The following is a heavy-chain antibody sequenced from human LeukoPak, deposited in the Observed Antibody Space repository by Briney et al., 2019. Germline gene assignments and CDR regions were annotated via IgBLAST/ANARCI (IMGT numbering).Heavy chain of an antibody. D-gene: IGHD6-25*01. J-gene: IGHJ4*02. CDR1: GYTFTSYD. CDR3: ARYPNSIGFDY. CDR2: MNPNSGNT. V-gene: IGHV1-8*01. Sequence: GASVRVSCKASGYTFTSYDINWVRQATGQGPEWMGWMNPNSGNTGYAQKFQGRVTMTRNTSISTAYMELSSLRSEDTAVYYCARYPNSIGFDYWGQGTLVTVSS.